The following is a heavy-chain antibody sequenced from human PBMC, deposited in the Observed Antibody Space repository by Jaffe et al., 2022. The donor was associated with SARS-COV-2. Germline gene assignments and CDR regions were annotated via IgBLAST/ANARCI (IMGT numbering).Heavy chain of an antibody. V-gene: IGHV3-48*01. J-gene: IGHJ5*01. CDR3: ARCSGSTSCYWFDP. CDR2: ISSSSRTI. D-gene: IGHD2-2*01. CDR1: GFPFNTYS. Sequence: EVQLVESGGGLVQPGGSLRLSCAASGFPFNTYSMGWVRQAPGKGLEWISYISSSSRTIQYADSVKGRFTISRDNAKNSLYLEMNSLRAGDTAVYYCARCSGSTSCYWFDPWGQGTLVTVSS.